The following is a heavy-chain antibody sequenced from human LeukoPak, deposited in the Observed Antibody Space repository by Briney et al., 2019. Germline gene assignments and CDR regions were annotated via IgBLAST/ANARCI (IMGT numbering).Heavy chain of an antibody. CDR1: GYTFTSYY. CDR3: ARDSWANPGSYGSGSYEGNNWFDP. J-gene: IGHJ5*02. V-gene: IGHV1-2*02. D-gene: IGHD3-10*01. Sequence: GASVKVSCKASGYTFTSYYMHWVRQAPGQGLEWMGWINPNSGGTNYAQKFQGRVAMTRDTSISTAYVELSRLRSDDTAVYYCARDSWANPGSYGSGSYEGNNWFDPWGQGTLVTVSS. CDR2: INPNSGGT.